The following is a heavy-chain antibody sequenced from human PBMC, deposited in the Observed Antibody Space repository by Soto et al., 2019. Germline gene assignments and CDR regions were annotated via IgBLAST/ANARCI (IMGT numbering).Heavy chain of an antibody. Sequence: PGGSLRHSCVASGFTFSRYAMSWVRQAPGKGLEWVSAISSSGDSPYYADSVKGRFTVSRDNSKNTLYLQMNSLRAEDTAVYYCSKIPSVQPIWYDWGQGTLVTVSS. J-gene: IGHJ4*02. CDR2: ISSSGDSP. D-gene: IGHD3-10*01. V-gene: IGHV3-23*01. CDR3: SKIPSVQPIWYD. CDR1: GFTFSRYA.